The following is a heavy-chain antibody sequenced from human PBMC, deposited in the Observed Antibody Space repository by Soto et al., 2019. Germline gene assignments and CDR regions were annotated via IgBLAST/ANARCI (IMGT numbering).Heavy chain of an antibody. D-gene: IGHD3-9*01. CDR3: LTKKDVLIGYLEY. V-gene: IGHV3-11*01. Sequence: PGGALRLSCAASGFTFRGFQMSLIRQAPGKGLEWISYISQSGNVIYYADSVKGRFTISRDDAKKSLYLEMNSLRAEDTAIYYCLTKKDVLIGYLEYWGEGTQVTVSS. CDR2: ISQSGNVI. CDR1: GFTFRGFQ. J-gene: IGHJ4*02.